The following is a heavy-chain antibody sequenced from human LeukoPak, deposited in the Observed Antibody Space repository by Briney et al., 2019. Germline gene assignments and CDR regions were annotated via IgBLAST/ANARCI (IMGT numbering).Heavy chain of an antibody. CDR1: GGSISSYY. CDR3: ARAGGESIYGFDY. V-gene: IGHV4-59*01. Sequence: SETLSLTCTVSGGSISSYYWSWIRQPPGKGLEWIGYIYYSGSTNYNPSLKSRVTISVDTSKNQFSLKLSSVTAADTAVYYCARAGGESIYGFDYWGQGTLVTVSS. D-gene: IGHD5/OR15-5a*01. CDR2: IYYSGST. J-gene: IGHJ4*02.